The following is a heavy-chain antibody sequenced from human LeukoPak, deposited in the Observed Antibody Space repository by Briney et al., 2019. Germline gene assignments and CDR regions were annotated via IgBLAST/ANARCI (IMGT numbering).Heavy chain of an antibody. CDR3: ARGTSSGYSYGYLGAFDI. J-gene: IGHJ3*02. V-gene: IGHV3-33*08. D-gene: IGHD5-18*01. CDR2: IWYDGSNK. Sequence: GGSLRLSCAASGFTFSSYAMSWVRQAPGKGLERVAVIWYDGSNKYYADSVKGRFTISRDNSKNTLYLQMNSLRAEDTAVYYCARGTSSGYSYGYLGAFDIWGQGTMVTVSS. CDR1: GFTFSSYA.